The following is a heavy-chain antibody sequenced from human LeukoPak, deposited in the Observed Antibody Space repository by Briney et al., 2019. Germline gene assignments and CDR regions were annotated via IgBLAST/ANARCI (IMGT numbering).Heavy chain of an antibody. CDR2: IYTNGTV. CDR1: GASVTSYY. Sequence: SETLSLTCTVSGASVTSYYWSWIRQPVGKGLEWFGRIYTNGTVNYNPSLKSRVTMSRETSKNQFSLKLTSVTAADTAVYYCARALQRGLGSGYWGQGTLVTVSS. D-gene: IGHD2-15*01. V-gene: IGHV4-4*07. J-gene: IGHJ4*02. CDR3: ARALQRGLGSGY.